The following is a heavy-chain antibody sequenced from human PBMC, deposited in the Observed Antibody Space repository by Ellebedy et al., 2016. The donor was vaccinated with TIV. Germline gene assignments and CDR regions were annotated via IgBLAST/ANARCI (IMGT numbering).Heavy chain of an antibody. Sequence: MPSETLSLTCTVSGDSITSSYWSWIRQPPGKGLEWIAYIFYNWKTNYSPSLKSRVTISVDTSKNQLSLRLSSVTAADTAVYYCARGRHYSGSRGPSTWGQGTLVTVSS. CDR1: GDSITSSY. D-gene: IGHD3-10*01. V-gene: IGHV4-59*08. CDR3: ARGRHYSGSRGPST. CDR2: IFYNWKT. J-gene: IGHJ5*02.